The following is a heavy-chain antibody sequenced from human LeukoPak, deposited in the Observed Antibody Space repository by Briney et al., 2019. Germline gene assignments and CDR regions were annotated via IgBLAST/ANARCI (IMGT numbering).Heavy chain of an antibody. D-gene: IGHD4-17*01. J-gene: IGHJ4*02. Sequence: ASVKVSCKASGYTFTGYYMHWVRQAPGQGLEWMGWINPNSGGTNYAQKFQGWVTMTRDTSISTACMELSRLRSDDTAVYYCAREAYGDHVMDYWGQGTLVTVSS. CDR2: INPNSGGT. CDR3: AREAYGDHVMDY. V-gene: IGHV1-2*04. CDR1: GYTFTGYY.